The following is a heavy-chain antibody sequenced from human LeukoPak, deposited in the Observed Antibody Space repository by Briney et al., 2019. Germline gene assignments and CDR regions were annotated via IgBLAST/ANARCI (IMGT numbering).Heavy chain of an antibody. CDR2: INWNGGST. CDR1: GFTFDDYG. V-gene: IGHV3-20*04. D-gene: IGHD2-8*02. CDR3: ARDPWGCSRADY. J-gene: IGHJ4*02. Sequence: GGSLRLSCAASGFTFDDYGMSWVRQAPGKGLEWVSGINWNGGSTGYADSVKGRFTISRDNAKNSLYLQMNRLRAKDTALYYCARDPWGCSRADYWGQGTLVTVSS.